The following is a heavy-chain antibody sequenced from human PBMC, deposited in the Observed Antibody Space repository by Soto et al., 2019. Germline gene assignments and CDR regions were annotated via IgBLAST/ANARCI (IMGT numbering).Heavy chain of an antibody. CDR2: IYYSGST. CDR3: ARSYCRSGSCSPLDY. V-gene: IGHV4-59*01. CDR1: GGSISSYY. Sequence: SETLSLTCTVSGGSISSYYWSWVRQPPGKGLEWIGYIYYSGSTNYNPSLKSRVTISVDTSKNQFSLKLSSVTAADTAVYYCARSYCRSGSCSPLDYWGQGTLVTVSS. D-gene: IGHD2-15*01. J-gene: IGHJ4*02.